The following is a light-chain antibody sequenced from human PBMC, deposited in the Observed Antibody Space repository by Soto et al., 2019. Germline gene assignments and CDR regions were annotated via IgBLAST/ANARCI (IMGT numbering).Light chain of an antibody. CDR1: QSVSSSH. CDR2: GAS. Sequence: IVLTQSPSTLSLSPGERATLSCRASQSVSSSHLAWYQQKPGQAPRLLIYGASSRATGIPDRFSGSGSGTDFTLTISRLEPEDFAVYYCQQYGISPSWTFGQGTKVDI. J-gene: IGKJ1*01. CDR3: QQYGISPSWT. V-gene: IGKV3-20*01.